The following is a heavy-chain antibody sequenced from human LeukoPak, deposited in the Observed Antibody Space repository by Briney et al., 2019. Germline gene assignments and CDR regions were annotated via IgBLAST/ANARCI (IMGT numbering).Heavy chain of an antibody. V-gene: IGHV4-59*01. D-gene: IGHD5-24*01. CDR2: ASYSGST. CDR3: ATMAGPFDS. J-gene: IGHJ4*02. CDR1: GGSISSYY. Sequence: SETLSPNCTVTGGSISSYYWSWIRQPPANGLEWIGYASYSGSTSYNPSLKSRVTISVDTSKNQFSLKLSSVTAADTAVYYCATMAGPFDSWGQGTLVTVSS.